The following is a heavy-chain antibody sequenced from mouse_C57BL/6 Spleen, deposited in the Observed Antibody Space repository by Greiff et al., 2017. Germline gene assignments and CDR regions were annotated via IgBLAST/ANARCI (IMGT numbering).Heavy chain of an antibody. CDR2: ISSGSSTI. D-gene: IGHD1-1*01. V-gene: IGHV5-17*01. Sequence: EVQLVESGGGLVKPGGSLKLSCAASGFTFSDYGMHWVRQAPEKGLEWVAYISSGSSTIYYADTVKGRFTISRDNAKNTLFLQMTSLRSEDTAMYYCAREKYYGSSHWYFDVWGTGTTVTVSS. CDR3: AREKYYGSSHWYFDV. J-gene: IGHJ1*03. CDR1: GFTFSDYG.